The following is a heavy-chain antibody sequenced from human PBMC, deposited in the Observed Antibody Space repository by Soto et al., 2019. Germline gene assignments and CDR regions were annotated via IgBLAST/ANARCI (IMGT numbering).Heavy chain of an antibody. CDR1: GGSISSGGYY. V-gene: IGHV4-31*03. J-gene: IGHJ4*02. CDR3: ASQRAPYYFDY. Sequence: SETLSLTCTVSGGSISSGGYYWNWIRHHPGKGLEWIGYIYNSGSTYYNPYLKSRVFISADTSKSLLSLKLSSVTAADTAVYYCASQRAPYYFDYWGRGALVTVSS. CDR2: IYNSGST.